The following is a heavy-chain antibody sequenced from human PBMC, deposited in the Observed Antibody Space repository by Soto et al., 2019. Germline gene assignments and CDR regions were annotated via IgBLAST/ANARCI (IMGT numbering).Heavy chain of an antibody. CDR1: GFSFSSSW. D-gene: IGHD3-10*01. CDR3: AWGAVSYYGRLVGAFDF. J-gene: IGHJ6*02. Sequence: GGALRLSCAASGFSFSSSWMTWFRRAPGKGLEWVANIKQDGSEKFYVDSVKGRFTISRDNAKNSLYLQMNSLRAEDTAVDYCAWGAVSYYGRLVGAFDFWGQGTTVTVSS. V-gene: IGHV3-7*01. CDR2: IKQDGSEK.